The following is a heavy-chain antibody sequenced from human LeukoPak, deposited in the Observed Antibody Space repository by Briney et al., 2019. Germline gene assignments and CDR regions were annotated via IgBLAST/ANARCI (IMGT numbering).Heavy chain of an antibody. V-gene: IGHV1-3*01. CDR3: ARGGVLRYFDWTFDY. Sequence: ASVKVSCKASGYTFTSHAMHWVRQAPGQRLEWMGWINAGNGNTKYPQKFQGRITITRDTSASTAYMELSSLRSEDTAVYYCARGGVLRYFDWTFDYWGQGTLVTVSS. D-gene: IGHD3-9*01. CDR2: INAGNGNT. CDR1: GYTFTSHA. J-gene: IGHJ4*02.